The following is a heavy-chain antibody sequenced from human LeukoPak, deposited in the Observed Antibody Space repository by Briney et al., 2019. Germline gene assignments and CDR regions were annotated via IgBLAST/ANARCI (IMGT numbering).Heavy chain of an antibody. V-gene: IGHV1-18*04. CDR1: GYSFTSYW. CDR3: ARGPSTMYYDFWSGYSHYYYYGMDV. Sequence: GESLKISCKGSGYSFTSYWIGWVRQAPGQGLEWMGWISAYNGNTNYAQKLQGRVTMTTDTSTSTAYMELRSLRSDDTAVYYCARGPSTMYYDFWSGYSHYYYYGMDVWGQGTTVTVSS. D-gene: IGHD3-3*01. J-gene: IGHJ6*02. CDR2: ISAYNGNT.